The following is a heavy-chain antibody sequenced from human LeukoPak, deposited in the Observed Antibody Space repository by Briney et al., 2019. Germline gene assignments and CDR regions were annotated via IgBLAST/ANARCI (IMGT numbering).Heavy chain of an antibody. CDR1: GFTVGTNY. V-gene: IGHV3-66*01. Sequence: GESLRLSCAASGFTVGTNYMNWVRQAPGKGLEWVSVINSGGSTYYADSVKGRFTVSRDNSKNTVYLRMNSLRAEDTAVYYCARGGELSSFNHWGQGTLVTVSS. J-gene: IGHJ4*02. D-gene: IGHD3-16*02. CDR3: ARGGELSSFNH. CDR2: INSGGST.